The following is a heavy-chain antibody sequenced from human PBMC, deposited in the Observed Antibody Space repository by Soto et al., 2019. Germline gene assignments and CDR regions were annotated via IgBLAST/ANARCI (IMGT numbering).Heavy chain of an antibody. CDR2: MSGSGAEK. CDR1: GFSFSSYA. V-gene: IGHV3-23*01. D-gene: IGHD2-21*01. J-gene: IGHJ4*02. CDR3: AKDPFEPWGGAYFDY. Sequence: EVQLLESGGGLVQPGGSLRLSCVASGFSFSSYAMNWVRQAPGKGLEWVSTMSGSGAEKYYADSVKGRFTTSRDNSKNTLYLQMNSLRAEDTAVYYCAKDPFEPWGGAYFDYWGQGTSVTVSS.